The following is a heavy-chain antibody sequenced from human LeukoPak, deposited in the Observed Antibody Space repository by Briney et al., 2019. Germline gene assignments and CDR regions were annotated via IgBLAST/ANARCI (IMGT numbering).Heavy chain of an antibody. V-gene: IGHV4-39*01. CDR2: IYYSGST. CDR1: GGSISSSSYY. Sequence: SATLSLTCTVSGGSISSSSYYWGWIRQPPGKGLEWIGSIYYSGSTYYNPSLKSRVTISVDTSKNQFSLKLSSVTAADTAVYYCARQDRYGDYLDYWGQGTLVTVSS. D-gene: IGHD4-17*01. J-gene: IGHJ4*02. CDR3: ARQDRYGDYLDY.